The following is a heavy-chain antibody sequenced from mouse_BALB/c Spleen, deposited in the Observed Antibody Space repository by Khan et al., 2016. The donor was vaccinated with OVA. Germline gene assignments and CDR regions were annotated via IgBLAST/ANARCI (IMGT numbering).Heavy chain of an antibody. J-gene: IGHJ4*01. CDR3: ASAYYYGRALDY. Sequence: QVQLKQSGPGLVAPSQSLSITCTVSGFSLTGYGVNWVRQPPGKGLEWLGMIWGDGSTDYNSALKSRLSISKDNSKSQVFLKMNSLQTDDTARYSCASAYYYGRALDYWGQGTSVTVSS. D-gene: IGHD1-1*01. CDR1: GFSLTGYG. V-gene: IGHV2-6-7*01. CDR2: IWGDGST.